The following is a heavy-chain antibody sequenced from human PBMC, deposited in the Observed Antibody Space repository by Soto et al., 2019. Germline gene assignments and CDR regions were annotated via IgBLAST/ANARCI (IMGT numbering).Heavy chain of an antibody. J-gene: IGHJ4*02. CDR1: GFTFTSSA. Sequence: VASVKVSCKASGFTFTSSAVQWVRQARGQRLEWIGWIVVGSGNTNYAQKFQERVTITRDMSTSTAYMELSSLRSEDTAVYYCAAALRGYSYGPLDYWGQGTLVTVSS. CDR3: AAALRGYSYGPLDY. CDR2: IVVGSGNT. D-gene: IGHD5-18*01. V-gene: IGHV1-58*01.